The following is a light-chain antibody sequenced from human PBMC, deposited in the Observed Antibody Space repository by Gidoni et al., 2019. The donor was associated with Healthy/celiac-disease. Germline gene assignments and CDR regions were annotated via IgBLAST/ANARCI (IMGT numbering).Light chain of an antibody. CDR2: AAS. CDR1: QSISSY. Sequence: DLQMTQSPSSLSASGGEIVTITCRACQSISSYLTWYQQKPGKAPKRLIYAASSLQSGVPSRFSGSGAGTDFTLTISSLQPEDFATYYCQQSYSTPYTFGQGTKLEIK. J-gene: IGKJ2*01. V-gene: IGKV1-39*01. CDR3: QQSYSTPYT.